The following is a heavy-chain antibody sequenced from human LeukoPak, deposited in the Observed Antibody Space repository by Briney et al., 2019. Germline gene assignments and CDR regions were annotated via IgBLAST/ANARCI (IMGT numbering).Heavy chain of an antibody. CDR2: ISGSGGST. CDR1: GFTFSSYA. CDR3: AKDPWELGGRYYYYYMDV. V-gene: IGHV3-23*01. D-gene: IGHD1-26*01. J-gene: IGHJ6*03. Sequence: QSGGSLRLSCAASGFTFSSYAMSWVRQAPGKGLEWVSAISGSGGSTYYADSVKGRFTISRDNSKNTLYLQMNSLRAEDTAVYYCAKDPWELGGRYYYYYMDVWGKGTTVTVSS.